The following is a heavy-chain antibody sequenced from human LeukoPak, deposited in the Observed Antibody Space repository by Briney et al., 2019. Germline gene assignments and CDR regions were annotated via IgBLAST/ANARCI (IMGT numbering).Heavy chain of an antibody. J-gene: IGHJ6*03. V-gene: IGHV5-51*01. CDR3: ARKEYMDV. CDR2: IYPGDSDT. Sequence: ESLKISCKGSGYNFGNSWIAWVCQMPGKGLEWMGIIYPGDSDTKYGPSFQGQVTISADKSISTAYLQWSSLKASDSAIYYCARKEYMDVWGEGTTVTVSS. CDR1: GYNFGNSW.